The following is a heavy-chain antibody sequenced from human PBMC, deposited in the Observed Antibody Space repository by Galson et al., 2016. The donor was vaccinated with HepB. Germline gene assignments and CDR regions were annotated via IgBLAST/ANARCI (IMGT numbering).Heavy chain of an antibody. J-gene: IGHJ4*02. Sequence: SLRLSCAASGFTFSHAWMNWVRQAPGKGLEWVSAISGSGDTTYYADSVKGRFSISRDNSKNTLYLQMSSLTAEDTAVYYCAKWSDAAATYWGQGTPVTVSS. CDR3: AKWSDAAATY. V-gene: IGHV3-23*01. CDR1: GFTFSHAW. CDR2: ISGSGDTT. D-gene: IGHD6-13*01.